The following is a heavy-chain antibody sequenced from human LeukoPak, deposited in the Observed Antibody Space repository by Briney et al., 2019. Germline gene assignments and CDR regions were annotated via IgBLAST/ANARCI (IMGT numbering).Heavy chain of an antibody. Sequence: SETLSLTCTVSGVSISSDDYFWGWIRQSPGKGLEWIASVSYSGTVYYNPSLESRVTISLDTSKNQFSLKLSSVTAADTAVYYCARAFYGDYVEGYYYYYYMDVWGKGTTVTISS. J-gene: IGHJ6*03. CDR3: ARAFYGDYVEGYYYYYYMDV. V-gene: IGHV4-39*07. D-gene: IGHD4-17*01. CDR1: GVSISSDDYF. CDR2: VSYSGTV.